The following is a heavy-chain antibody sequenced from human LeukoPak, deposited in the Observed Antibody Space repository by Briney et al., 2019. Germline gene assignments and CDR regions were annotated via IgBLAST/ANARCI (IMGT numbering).Heavy chain of an antibody. CDR3: ARDGSSGLRTFEI. V-gene: IGHV4-59*01. D-gene: IGHD3-22*01. CDR1: GGSISSYY. CDR2: IYYSGST. Sequence: SETLSLSCTVSGGSISSYYWSWIRQPPGKGLEWIGYIYYSGSTNYNPSLKSRVTISVDTSKNQFSLKLSSVTAADTAVYYCARDGSSGLRTFEIWGQGTMVTVSS. J-gene: IGHJ3*02.